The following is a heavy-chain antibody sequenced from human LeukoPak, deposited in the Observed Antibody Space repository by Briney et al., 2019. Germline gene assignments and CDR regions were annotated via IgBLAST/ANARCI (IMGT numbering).Heavy chain of an antibody. CDR1: GFNFSSYS. D-gene: IGHD3-22*01. V-gene: IGHV3-21*01. J-gene: IGHJ3*02. CDR2: ISSSSSYI. Sequence: GGSLRLSRAASGFNFSSYSMNWVRQAPGKGLEWVSSISSSSSYIHYADSVKGRFTISRDNVKHSLYLQMNSLRAEDTAVYYCARDRRRYYYDSSGYDAFDIWGQGTMVTVSS. CDR3: ARDRRRYYYDSSGYDAFDI.